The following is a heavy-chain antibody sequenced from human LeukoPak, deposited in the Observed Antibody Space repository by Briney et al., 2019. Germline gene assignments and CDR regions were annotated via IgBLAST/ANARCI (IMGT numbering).Heavy chain of an antibody. V-gene: IGHV3-48*01. J-gene: IGHJ4*02. Sequence: GGSLRLSCAASGFTFSSYWMHWVRQAPGKGLVWVSYISSSGSTIYYADSVKGRFSISRDNSKNTLYLQMNSLRAEDTAVYYCARDRGSYFDYWGQGTLVTVSS. CDR1: GFTFSSYW. CDR2: ISSSGSTI. CDR3: ARDRGSYFDY. D-gene: IGHD5-12*01.